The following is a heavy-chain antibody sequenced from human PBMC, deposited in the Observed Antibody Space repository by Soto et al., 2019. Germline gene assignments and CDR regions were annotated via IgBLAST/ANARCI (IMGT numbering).Heavy chain of an antibody. CDR2: ISTSSTFM. J-gene: IGHJ4*02. D-gene: IGHD1-26*01. CDR3: ARDRRRSHSFDT. V-gene: IGHV3-21*01. CDR1: VFSFSSYI. Sequence: GTLSLACAASVFSFSSYIMNWVWQGPGQGLERVSSISTSSTFMYYAHSVSGRLTIPRNDANNSLYLQMDSLRPDDTAVYFCARDRRRSHSFDTWGQEAWVTVPQ.